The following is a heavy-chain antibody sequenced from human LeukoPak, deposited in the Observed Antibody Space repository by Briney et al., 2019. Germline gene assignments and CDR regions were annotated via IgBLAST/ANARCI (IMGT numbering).Heavy chain of an antibody. V-gene: IGHV1-69*04. J-gene: IGHJ4*02. D-gene: IGHD3-22*01. Sequence: SVKVSCKASGGTFSSYAISWVRQAPGQGLEWMGRIIPILGIANYAQKFQGRVTITADKSTSTAYMELSSLRSEDTAVYYCAREFYYDSSGYFNWGQGTLVTVSS. CDR1: GGTFSSYA. CDR2: IIPILGIA. CDR3: AREFYYDSSGYFN.